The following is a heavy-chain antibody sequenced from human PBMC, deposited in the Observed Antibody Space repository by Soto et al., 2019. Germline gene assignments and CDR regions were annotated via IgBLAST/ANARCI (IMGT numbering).Heavy chain of an antibody. J-gene: IGHJ4*02. D-gene: IGHD2-2*03. CDR3: ARDLDIVGVPAGLPAGY. CDR2: ISAYNGNP. V-gene: IGHV1-18*01. CDR1: GYTFTSYG. Sequence: QVQLVQSGAEVKKPGASVKVSCKASGYTFTSYGISWVRQAPGQGLEWMGWISAYNGNPNYAQKLQGRVTMTTDPSTSTAYMELRSLRSDDTAVYYCARDLDIVGVPAGLPAGYWGQGTLVTVSS.